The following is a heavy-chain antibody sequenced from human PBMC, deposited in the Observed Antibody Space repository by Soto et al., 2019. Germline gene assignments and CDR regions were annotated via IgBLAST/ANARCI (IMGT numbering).Heavy chain of an antibody. V-gene: IGHV3-21*01. CDR3: ARDDYGSRSYRNY. CDR1: GFTFSSYS. CDR2: ISSSSSYI. Sequence: PGGSLRLSCAASGFTFSSYSMNWVRQAPGKGLEWVSSISSSSSYIYYADSVKGRFTISRDNAKNSLYLQMNSLRAEDTAVYYCARDDYGSRSYRNYWGQGTLVTVSS. J-gene: IGHJ4*02. D-gene: IGHD3-10*01.